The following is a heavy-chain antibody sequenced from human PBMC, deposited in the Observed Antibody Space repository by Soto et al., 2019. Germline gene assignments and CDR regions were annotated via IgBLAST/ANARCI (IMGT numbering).Heavy chain of an antibody. J-gene: IGHJ4*02. D-gene: IGHD1-26*01. V-gene: IGHV4-59*01. CDR2: IYYSGST. CDR1: GGSISSYY. CDR3: ARRWGPTFDF. Sequence: XXTLPLPYTVSGGSISSYYWSWIRQPPGKGLEWIGYIYYSGSTNYNPSLKSRVTISVDTSKNQFSLKLSSVTAADTAVYYCARRWGPTFDFWGQGTLVTVSS.